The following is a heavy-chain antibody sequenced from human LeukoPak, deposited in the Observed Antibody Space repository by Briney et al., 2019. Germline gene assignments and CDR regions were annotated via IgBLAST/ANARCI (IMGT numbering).Heavy chain of an antibody. CDR1: GFSFNSYG. J-gene: IGHJ4*02. V-gene: IGHV3-33*08. Sequence: GGSLRLSCAGSGFSFNSYGMHWVRQAPGKGLEWVAVISYTGSDPYYADSVKGRFTISRDNSKTTLYLQMNSLRAEDTAVYYCARVTGPTSTVVRGVIIPAFDYWGQGTLVTVSS. CDR2: ISYTGSDP. D-gene: IGHD3-10*01. CDR3: ARVTGPTSTVVRGVIIPAFDY.